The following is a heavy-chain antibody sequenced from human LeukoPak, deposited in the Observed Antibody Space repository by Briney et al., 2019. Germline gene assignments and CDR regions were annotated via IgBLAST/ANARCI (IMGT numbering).Heavy chain of an antibody. CDR2: ISGSGGST. Sequence: GGSLRLSCAASGFTFSSYAMSWVRQAPGKGLEWVSAISGSGGSTYYADSVKGRFTISRDNSKNTLYLQMNSLRAEDTAVYYCAKVRGDSSGYYYGDYWGQGTLVTVSS. D-gene: IGHD3-22*01. CDR3: AKVRGDSSGYYYGDY. V-gene: IGHV3-23*01. J-gene: IGHJ4*02. CDR1: GFTFSSYA.